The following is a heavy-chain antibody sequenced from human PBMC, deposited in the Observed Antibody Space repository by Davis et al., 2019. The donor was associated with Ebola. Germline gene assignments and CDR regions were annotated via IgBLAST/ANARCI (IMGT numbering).Heavy chain of an antibody. D-gene: IGHD3-10*01. J-gene: IGHJ6*02. Sequence: PGGSLRLSCAASGFTFSSYGMHWVRQAPGKGLEGVAVISYDGRNKYYADSVKGRFTISRDNSKNPLYRQRNSLRAEDTAVYYCAKDGLTMVRGGDYYYYGMDVGGQGTTVTVSS. CDR1: GFTFSSYG. V-gene: IGHV3-30*18. CDR3: AKDGLTMVRGGDYYYYGMDV. CDR2: ISYDGRNK.